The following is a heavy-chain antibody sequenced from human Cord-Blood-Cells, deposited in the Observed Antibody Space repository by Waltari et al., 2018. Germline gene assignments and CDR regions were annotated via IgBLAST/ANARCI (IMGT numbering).Heavy chain of an antibody. CDR1: GFTFSSYS. CDR2: ISGSGGNT. CDR3: AKGYDWNYDY. D-gene: IGHD1-1*01. Sequence: EVQLLESGGGLVQPGGSLRLSCAASGFTFSSYSMSWVRQVPGKGLEWVSAISGSGGNTYYADSVKGRFTISRDNSKNTLYLQMNSLRAEDTAVYYCAKGYDWNYDYWGQGTLVTVSS. J-gene: IGHJ4*02. V-gene: IGHV3-23*01.